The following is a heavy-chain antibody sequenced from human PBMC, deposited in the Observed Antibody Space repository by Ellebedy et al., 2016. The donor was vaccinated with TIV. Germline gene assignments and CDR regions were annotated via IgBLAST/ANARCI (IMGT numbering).Heavy chain of an antibody. J-gene: IGHJ2*01. D-gene: IGHD5-12*01. V-gene: IGHV3-23*01. CDR1: GFTFSSFA. CDR2: ITGSGGST. Sequence: GGSLRLSXAASGFTFSSFAMTWVRQAPGRGLEWVSSITGSGGSTYYADSVKGRFTISRDNSKNTLNLQMNSLRAEDTAVYYCARDRGDTRGYSGYDFFNWYFDLWGRGTLVTVSS. CDR3: ARDRGDTRGYSGYDFFNWYFDL.